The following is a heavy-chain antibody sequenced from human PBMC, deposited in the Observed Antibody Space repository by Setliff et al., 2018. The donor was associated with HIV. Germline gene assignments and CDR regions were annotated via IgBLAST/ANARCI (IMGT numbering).Heavy chain of an antibody. D-gene: IGHD3-16*01. J-gene: IGHJ4*02. CDR1: GYSISSGYS. V-gene: IGHV4-38-2*01. Sequence: SETLSLTCAVSGYSISSGYSWGWVRQPPRKGLEWIGNAYHSGRAFYNPSLESRVTMSIDSSKNLFSLRLDSVTAADSAFYFCAHSLLGAPMIDYWGQGMLVTAPQ. CDR3: AHSLLGAPMIDY. CDR2: AYHSGRA.